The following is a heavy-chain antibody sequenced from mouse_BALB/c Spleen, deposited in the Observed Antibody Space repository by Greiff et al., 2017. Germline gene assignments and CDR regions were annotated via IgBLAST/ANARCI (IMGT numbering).Heavy chain of an antibody. J-gene: IGHJ2*01. Sequence: EVMLVESGGGLVQPGGSLKLSCAASGFTFSSYGMSWVRQTPDKRLELVATINSNGGSTYYPDSVKGRFTISRDNAKNTLYLRMSSLKSEDTAMYYCARDPVVAFDYWGQGTTLTVSS. V-gene: IGHV5-6-3*01. CDR2: INSNGGST. D-gene: IGHD1-1*01. CDR1: GFTFSSYG. CDR3: ARDPVVAFDY.